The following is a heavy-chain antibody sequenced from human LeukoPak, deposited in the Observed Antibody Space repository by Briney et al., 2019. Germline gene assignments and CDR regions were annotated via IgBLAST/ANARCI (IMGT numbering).Heavy chain of an antibody. CDR3: AAWTDRGYSY. CDR2: VNPDGDGM. D-gene: IGHD5-12*01. CDR1: GFTFSRSW. J-gene: IGHJ4*02. V-gene: IGHV3-7*01. Sequence: GGSLRLSCTASGFTFSRSWMNWIRQAPGQGLEWVANVNPDGDGMRFVDSVKGRFTMSRDNAQSSLHLQMNSLRVEDTAFYYCAAWTDRGYSYWGQGVLVTVSS.